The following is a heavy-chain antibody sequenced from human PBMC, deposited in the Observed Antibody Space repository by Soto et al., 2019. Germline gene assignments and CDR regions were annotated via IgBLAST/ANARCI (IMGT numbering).Heavy chain of an antibody. CDR2: ISSSSSYT. V-gene: IGHV3-11*05. CDR3: ARDLEGGENWFDP. CDR1: GFTFSDYY. D-gene: IGHD7-27*01. Sequence: QVQLVESGGGLVKPGGSLRLSCAASGFTFSDYYMSWIRQAPGKGLEWVSYISSSSSYTNYADSVKGRFTISRDNAKNSLYLQMNSLRAEDTAVYYCARDLEGGENWFDPWGQGTLVTVSS. J-gene: IGHJ5*02.